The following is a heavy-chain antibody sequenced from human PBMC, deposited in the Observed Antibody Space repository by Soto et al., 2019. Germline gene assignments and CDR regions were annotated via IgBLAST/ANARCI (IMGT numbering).Heavy chain of an antibody. CDR3: ARGGIVAVPAALSSYHDYTNYRFDS. D-gene: IGHD2-15*01. CDR1: GGSFRDFA. V-gene: IGHV1-69*01. Sequence: QVQLAQSGAEVRKPGSSVKVSCGASGGSFRDFAFSWVRQAPSQGLEWMGGTIPMFAASKYAQRFQDRVTITADESTNTVYLALSSLTSDDTATYYCARGGIVAVPAALSSYHDYTNYRFDSWGQGTLVTVSS. J-gene: IGHJ4*02. CDR2: TIPMFAAS.